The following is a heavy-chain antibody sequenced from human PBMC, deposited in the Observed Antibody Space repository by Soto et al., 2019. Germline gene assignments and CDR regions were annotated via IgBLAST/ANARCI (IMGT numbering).Heavy chain of an antibody. V-gene: IGHV3-30-3*01. CDR2: ISYDGSNK. D-gene: IGHD3-9*01. CDR3: ARERGLVPSDDFDI. J-gene: IGHJ3*02. CDR1: GFTFSSYA. Sequence: QVQLVESGGGVVQPGRSLRLSCAASGFTFSSYAMHWVRQAPGKGLEWVAVISYDGSNKYYADSVKGRFTISRDNSKNTPYLQMNSLRSEDTAVYYCARERGLVPSDDFDIWGQGTMVTVSS.